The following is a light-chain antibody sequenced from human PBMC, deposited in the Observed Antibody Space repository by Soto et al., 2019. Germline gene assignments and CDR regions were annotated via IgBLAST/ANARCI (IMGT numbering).Light chain of an antibody. CDR2: DAS. CDR3: QHYYNYPWT. V-gene: IGKV1-5*01. J-gene: IGKJ1*01. CDR1: QSISTW. Sequence: DIQMTQSPSSLSASVGDRVSITCRASQSISTWLAWYQQQPGGAPRLLIYDASSLQSGVPSRFSRNGSGTEFTLTISSLQADEFSSYYRQHYYNYPWTFGQGTKV.